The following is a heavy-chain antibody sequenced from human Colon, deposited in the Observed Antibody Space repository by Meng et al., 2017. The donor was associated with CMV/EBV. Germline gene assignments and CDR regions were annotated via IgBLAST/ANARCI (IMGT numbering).Heavy chain of an antibody. CDR3: SHIFHRSGWYGDY. D-gene: IGHD6-19*01. CDR2: IFWDDDK. CDR1: GFSLTTNANGLGVG. V-gene: IGHV2-5*02. J-gene: IGHJ4*02. Sequence: QITLKESGPTLVKPTQTLTLTCTFSGFSLTTNANGLGVGVGWIRQPPGKALEWLAVIFWDDDKRYSPSLKNRLTITKDTSKNQVVLTMTNVDPVDTATYYCSHIFHRSGWYGDYWGQGTLVTVSS.